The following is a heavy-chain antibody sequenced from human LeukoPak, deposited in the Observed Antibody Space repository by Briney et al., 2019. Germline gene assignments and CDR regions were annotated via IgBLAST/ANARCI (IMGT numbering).Heavy chain of an antibody. CDR1: GGSISGTDYH. D-gene: IGHD6-6*01. Sequence: SQTLSLTCTVSGGSISGTDYHWSWIRQPPGKGLEWIGYIYYSGTTYYNPSLKSLVTISVDTSQNQFSLILSSVTAADTAVYYCARDNSSSNWFDPWGQGTLVTVSS. CDR2: IYYSGTT. V-gene: IGHV4-30-4*08. CDR3: ARDNSSSNWFDP. J-gene: IGHJ5*02.